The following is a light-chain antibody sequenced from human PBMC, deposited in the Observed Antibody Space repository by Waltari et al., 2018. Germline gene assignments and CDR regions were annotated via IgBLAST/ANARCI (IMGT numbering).Light chain of an antibody. CDR1: SGRIASNY. CDR2: EDN. J-gene: IGLJ2*01. CDR3: QSYDSSNPHVV. V-gene: IGLV6-57*02. Sequence: NFMLTQPHSVSESPGKTVTISCTGSSGRIASNYVTWYPQRPGSAPTTSIYEDNQRPSGVPDRFSGSIDSSSNSASLTISGLKTEDEADYYCQSYDSSNPHVVFGGGTKLTVL.